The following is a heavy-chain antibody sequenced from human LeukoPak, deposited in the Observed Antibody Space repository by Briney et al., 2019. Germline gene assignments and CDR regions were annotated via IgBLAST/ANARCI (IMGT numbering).Heavy chain of an antibody. CDR3: AREGATDWYFHL. CDR1: GFTFSSYW. J-gene: IGHJ2*01. D-gene: IGHD5-12*01. CDR2: INSDGSST. V-gene: IGHV3-74*01. Sequence: PGGSLRLSCAASGFTFSSYWMHWVRQAPGKGLVWVSRINSDGSSTSYADSVKGRFTISRDNAKNTLYLQMISLRAQDTAVYDCAREGATDWYFHLWGGSTLVTVSS.